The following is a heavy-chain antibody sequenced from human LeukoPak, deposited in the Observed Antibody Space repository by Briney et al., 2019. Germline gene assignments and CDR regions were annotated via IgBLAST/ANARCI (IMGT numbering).Heavy chain of an antibody. D-gene: IGHD6-13*01. CDR1: GFTFSDYY. V-gene: IGHV3-11*01. CDR3: ARVHDSSWSTYYYYGMDV. Sequence: GGSLRLSCAASGFTFSDYYMSWIRQAPGKGLEWVSYISSSGSTIYYADSVKGRFTISRDNAKNSLYLQMNSLRAEDTAVYYCARVHDSSWSTYYYYGMDVWGQGTTVTVSS. CDR2: ISSSGSTI. J-gene: IGHJ6*02.